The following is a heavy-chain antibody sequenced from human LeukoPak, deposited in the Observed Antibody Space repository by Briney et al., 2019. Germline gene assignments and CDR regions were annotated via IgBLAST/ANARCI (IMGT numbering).Heavy chain of an antibody. CDR3: AKELYSSTFYGMDV. D-gene: IGHD2-2*01. Sequence: PGGSLRLSCAASGFSFSSYAMSWVRQAPGKGPEWVSEISGSGGSTYYADSVKGRFTISRDNPKNTLYLQMNSLRGEETALYYCAKELYSSTFYGMDVWGQGTTVTVSS. J-gene: IGHJ6*02. CDR1: GFSFSSYA. V-gene: IGHV3-23*01. CDR2: ISGSGGST.